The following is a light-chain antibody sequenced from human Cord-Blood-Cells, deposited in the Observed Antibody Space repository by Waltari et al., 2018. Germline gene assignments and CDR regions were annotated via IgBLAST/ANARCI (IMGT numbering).Light chain of an antibody. CDR2: EVS. CDR3: SSYAGSNWV. Sequence: QSALTQPPSASGSPGQSVTISCTGTSSDVGGYNYVSWYQQHPGKAPKLMIYEVSKRPSGVPDRFSGSKSGNTASLTVSGLQAEDEAEYYCSSYAGSNWVFGGGTKLTVL. V-gene: IGLV2-8*01. J-gene: IGLJ3*02. CDR1: SSDVGGYNY.